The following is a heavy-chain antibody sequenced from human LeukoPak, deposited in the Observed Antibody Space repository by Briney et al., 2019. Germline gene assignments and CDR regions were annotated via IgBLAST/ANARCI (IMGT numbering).Heavy chain of an antibody. D-gene: IGHD2-15*01. CDR2: INHSGST. J-gene: IGHJ4*02. Sequence: ETGGSLRLSCAASGFTFSSYAMSWIRQAPGKGLEWIEEINHSGSTNSNPSLKSRFTISVDTSKNQFSLKLNSMTAADTAVYYCARAWGLKRVVVMGAATHYFDSWGQGTLVTVSS. CDR3: ARAWGLKRVVVMGAATHYFDS. V-gene: IGHV4-34*01. CDR1: GFTFSSYA.